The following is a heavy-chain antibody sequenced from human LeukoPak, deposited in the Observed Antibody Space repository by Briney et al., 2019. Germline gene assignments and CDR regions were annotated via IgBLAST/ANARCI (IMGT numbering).Heavy chain of an antibody. CDR3: ATDQSTKGHDC. D-gene: IGHD2-8*01. Sequence: PGRSLRLSCAAAGFNFSSYAMHLVRQAPGKGLEWVAALSYEGSNEYYAVSVKGRFTISRDNYKNTLYLQLHSLTAHDTPVYSCATDQSTKGHDCWGQGTLVTVSS. J-gene: IGHJ4*02. CDR1: GFNFSSYA. CDR2: LSYEGSNE. V-gene: IGHV3-30*07.